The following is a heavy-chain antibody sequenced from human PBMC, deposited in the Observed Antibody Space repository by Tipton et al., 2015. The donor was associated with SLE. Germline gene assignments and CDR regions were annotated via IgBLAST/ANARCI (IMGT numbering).Heavy chain of an antibody. V-gene: IGHV3-30*18. D-gene: IGHD6-13*01. J-gene: IGHJ4*02. CDR1: GFTFSSYG. Sequence: SLRLSCAASGFTFSSYGMHWVRQAPGKGLEWVAVISYDGSNKYYADSVKGRFTISRDNSKNTLYLQMNSLRAEDTAVYYCAKDHKSEKAVDYWGQGTLVTVSS. CDR3: AKDHKSEKAVDY. CDR2: ISYDGSNK.